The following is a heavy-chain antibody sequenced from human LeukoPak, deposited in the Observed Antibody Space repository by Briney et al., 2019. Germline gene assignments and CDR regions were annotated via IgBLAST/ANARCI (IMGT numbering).Heavy chain of an antibody. Sequence: SETLSLTCAVYGGSFSGYYWSWVRQPPGKGLEWIGEINHSGSTNYNPSLKSRVTISVDTSKNQFSLKLSSVTAADTAVYYCARRKRYSYGYYDYWGQGTLVTVSS. CDR3: ARRKRYSYGYYDY. J-gene: IGHJ4*02. CDR1: GGSFSGYY. V-gene: IGHV4-34*01. D-gene: IGHD5-18*01. CDR2: INHSGST.